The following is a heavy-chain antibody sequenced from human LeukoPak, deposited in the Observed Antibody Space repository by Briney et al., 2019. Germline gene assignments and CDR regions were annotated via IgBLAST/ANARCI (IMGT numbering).Heavy chain of an antibody. Sequence: GGSLRLSCAVSGFTFSSYGMNWVRRAPGKGLEWVSGSSGGGSSTYYADSVKGRFTISRDNSKNTLYLQMNSLRAEDTAVYYCAKTSSYSPTYYFDYWGQGSLVTVSS. CDR2: SSGGGSST. CDR1: GFTFSSYG. J-gene: IGHJ4*02. D-gene: IGHD3-10*01. V-gene: IGHV3-23*01. CDR3: AKTSSYSPTYYFDY.